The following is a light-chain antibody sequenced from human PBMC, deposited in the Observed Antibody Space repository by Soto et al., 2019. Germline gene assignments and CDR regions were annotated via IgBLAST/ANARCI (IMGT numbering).Light chain of an antibody. J-gene: IGLJ1*01. V-gene: IGLV2-14*01. CDR1: SSDVGGYNY. CDR2: DVS. Sequence: QSALTQPASGSGSHGQSSTISCTGTSSDVGGYNYVSWYQQHPGKAPKLMIYDVSNRPSGVSNRFSGSKSGNTASLTISGLQAEDEADYYCSSYTSSSTWVFGTGTKVTVL. CDR3: SSYTSSSTWV.